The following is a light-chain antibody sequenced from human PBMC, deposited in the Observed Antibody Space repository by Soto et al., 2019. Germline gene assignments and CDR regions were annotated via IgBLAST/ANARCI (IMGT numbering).Light chain of an antibody. CDR1: QSVGSY. J-gene: IGKJ2*01. CDR3: QQYDTFPPT. V-gene: IGKV3-11*01. Sequence: EIVLIQSPATLSLSPGERATLSCRASQSVGSYLAWYQHKPGQAPRLLISDASNRATGIPARFSGSGSETDFTLTISSLEPEDSATYYCQQYDTFPPTFGQGTKL. CDR2: DAS.